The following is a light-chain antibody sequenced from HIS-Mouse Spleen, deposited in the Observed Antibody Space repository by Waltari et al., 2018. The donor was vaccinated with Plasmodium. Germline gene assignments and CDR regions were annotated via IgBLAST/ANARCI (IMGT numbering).Light chain of an antibody. CDR3: QQYNSYWT. J-gene: IGKJ1*01. V-gene: IGKV1-5*03. CDR2: KAS. Sequence: DIQMNQSPSTLSAAVGDRGNITCRARQSISSWFAVYQQKPGKAPKLLIYKASSLESWVPSRFSGSGSGTEFTLTISSLQPDDFATYSCQQYNSYWTFGQGTKVEIK. CDR1: QSISSW.